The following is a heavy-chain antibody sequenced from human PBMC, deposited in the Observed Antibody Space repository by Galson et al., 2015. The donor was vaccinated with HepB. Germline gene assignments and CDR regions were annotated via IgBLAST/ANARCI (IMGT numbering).Heavy chain of an antibody. CDR2: IYYSGST. Sequence: TLSLTCTVSGGSISSYYWSWIRQPPGKGLEWIGYIYYSGSTNYNPSLKSRVTISVDTSKNQFSLKLSSVTAADTAVYYCAREVWFGELTRGFDPWGQGTLVTVSS. V-gene: IGHV4-59*01. CDR1: GGSISSYY. J-gene: IGHJ5*02. D-gene: IGHD3-10*01. CDR3: AREVWFGELTRGFDP.